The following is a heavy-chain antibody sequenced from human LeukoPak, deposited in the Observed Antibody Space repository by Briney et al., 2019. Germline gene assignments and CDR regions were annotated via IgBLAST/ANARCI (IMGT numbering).Heavy chain of an antibody. J-gene: IGHJ3*02. CDR1: GGSISSYY. V-gene: IGHV4-59*01. D-gene: IGHD6-13*01. Sequence: SETLSLTCTVSGGSISSYYWSWIRQPPGKGLEWNGYIYYSGSTNYNPSLKSRVTISVDTYKNQFSLKLSSVTAADTAVYYCARGSGYSSSWYVLESEEAFDIWGQGTMVTVSS. CDR2: IYYSGST. CDR3: ARGSGYSSSWYVLESEEAFDI.